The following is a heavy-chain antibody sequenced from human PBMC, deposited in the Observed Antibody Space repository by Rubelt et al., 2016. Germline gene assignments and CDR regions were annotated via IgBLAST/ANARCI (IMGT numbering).Heavy chain of an antibody. CDR2: INQGGSEK. CDR3: VKELGHYFGLDV. D-gene: IGHD7-27*01. J-gene: IGHJ6*02. CDR1: GFTFTTYW. Sequence: EVQLVESGGGLVQPGGSLRLSCAASGFTFTTYWMTWVRQAPGKGLEWVADINQGGSEKRNVDSVKGRFPISRDNAKNTLSLQMNSLRAEDTAVYYCVKELGHYFGLDVWGQGTTVSVAS. V-gene: IGHV3-7*05.